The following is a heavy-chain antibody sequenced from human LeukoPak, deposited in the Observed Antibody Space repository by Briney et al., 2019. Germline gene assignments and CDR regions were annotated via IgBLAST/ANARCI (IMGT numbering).Heavy chain of an antibody. D-gene: IGHD6-13*01. V-gene: IGHV3-23*01. Sequence: GGSLRLSCAASGFTFSNYAMNWVRQAPGKGLEWVSVITGSGGTTYYAASVKGRFTISRDNSKNTLYLQMNSLRAEDMALYYCAKDMKQQLGDAFDIWGQGTMVTVSS. CDR1: GFTFSNYA. CDR3: AKDMKQQLGDAFDI. CDR2: ITGSGGTT. J-gene: IGHJ3*02.